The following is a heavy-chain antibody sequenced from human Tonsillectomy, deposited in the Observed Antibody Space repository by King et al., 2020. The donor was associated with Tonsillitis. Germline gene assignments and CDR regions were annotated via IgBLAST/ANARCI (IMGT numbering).Heavy chain of an antibody. CDR3: VSDDDGGNSN. D-gene: IGHD4-23*01. V-gene: IGHV1-69*04. Sequence: QLVQSGAEVKKPGSSVKVSCKASGGTFSSDAINWVRQAPGQGLEWMGRIIPILGITNYAQKFQGRVTITADRATSTAYMEQSSLKSEDTAVYYCVSDDDGGNSNWGQGTLVTVSS. CDR2: IIPILGIT. CDR1: GGTFSSDA. J-gene: IGHJ4*02.